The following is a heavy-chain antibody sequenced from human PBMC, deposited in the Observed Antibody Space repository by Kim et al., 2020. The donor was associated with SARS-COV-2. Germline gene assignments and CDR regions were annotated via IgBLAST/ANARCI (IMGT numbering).Heavy chain of an antibody. CDR1: GLSFDDSA. D-gene: IGHD3-10*01. CDR2: ISYDGRNK. J-gene: IGHJ6*02. V-gene: IGHV3-30-3*01. Sequence: GGSLRLSCAASGLSFDDSAMNWVRQPPGKGLEWVAVISYDGRNKDYADSVKGRFTISRDNSKRTLYLQMNSLRVEDTAVYYCARGNYYESVSLSDYYNGMDVWGQGATGTVSS. CDR3: ARGNYYESVSLSDYYNGMDV.